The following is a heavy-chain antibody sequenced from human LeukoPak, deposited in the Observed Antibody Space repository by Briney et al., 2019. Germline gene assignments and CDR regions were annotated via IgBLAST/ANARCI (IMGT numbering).Heavy chain of an antibody. J-gene: IGHJ4*02. CDR1: GFTFSYYA. CDR2: VSSDGGST. V-gene: IGHV3-64D*06. Sequence: GGSLRLSCSASGFTFSYYAMHWVRQPPGKGLEYVSGVSSDGGSTYSADSVKGRFTISRNNSKNTLYLQMSGLRGEDTAVYYCVRALSSMVTTKRKFDDWGQGTLVTVSS. CDR3: VRALSSMVTTKRKFDD. D-gene: IGHD4-17*01.